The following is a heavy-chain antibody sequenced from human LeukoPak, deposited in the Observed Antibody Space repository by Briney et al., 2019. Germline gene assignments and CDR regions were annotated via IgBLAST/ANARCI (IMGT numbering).Heavy chain of an antibody. CDR3: AKGGFGELYGY. Sequence: GGSLRLSCVASGVSVSNNYMNWVRQAPGKGLEWVSVIYSGGSTTFSADSVKGRFTISRDNSKNTLYLQLNSLRAEDTAVYYCAKGGFGELYGYWGQGTLVTVSS. CDR1: GVSVSNNY. V-gene: IGHV3-23*03. J-gene: IGHJ4*02. CDR2: IYSGGSTT. D-gene: IGHD3-10*01.